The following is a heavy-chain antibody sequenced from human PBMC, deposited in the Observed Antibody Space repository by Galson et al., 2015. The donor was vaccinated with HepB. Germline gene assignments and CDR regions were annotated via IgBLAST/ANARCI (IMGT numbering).Heavy chain of an antibody. D-gene: IGHD2-21*02. V-gene: IGHV3-15*07. J-gene: IGHJ2*01. CDR2: IKSKTDGGTT. CDR3: TRDSYCGGDCYSEYFDL. Sequence: SLRLSCAASGFTFSNAWMNWVRQAPGKGLEWVGRIKSKTDGGTTEHAASVKGRFTISRDDSKSITYLQMNSLKTDDTAVYYCTRDSYCGGDCYSEYFDLWGRGTLVTVSS. CDR1: GFTFSNAW.